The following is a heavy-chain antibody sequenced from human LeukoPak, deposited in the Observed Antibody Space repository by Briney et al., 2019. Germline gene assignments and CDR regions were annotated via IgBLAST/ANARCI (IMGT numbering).Heavy chain of an antibody. J-gene: IGHJ5*02. Sequence: GGSLRLSCAASGFTYSDYYMTWIRQAPGKGLEWISYISSSGTTIYYAGSVKGRFTISRDNAKNSLYLQMNSLRAEDTAVYYCARAVTYYYDSTGYSPWGQGTLVTVSS. D-gene: IGHD3-22*01. CDR2: ISSSGTTI. V-gene: IGHV3-11*04. CDR3: ARAVTYYYDSTGYSP. CDR1: GFTYSDYY.